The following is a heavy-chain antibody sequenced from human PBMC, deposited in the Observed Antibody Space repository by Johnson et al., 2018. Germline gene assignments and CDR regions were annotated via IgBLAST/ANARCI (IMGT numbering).Heavy chain of an antibody. CDR1: GYTFTIGG. V-gene: IGHV3-30*03. CDR2: SSHDGSET. CDR3: ARWGGNSNTGYHMDV. J-gene: IGHJ6*03. D-gene: IGHD4-23*01. Sequence: QVQLVQSGGGVVQXGRSLRVXCEASGYTFTIGGLHWARQAPGKGLEWVAASSHDGSETRDADSVKGRFTISRDDSKNTLYLQMNSLRVEDTATYYCARWGGNSNTGYHMDVWGKGTTVSVSS.